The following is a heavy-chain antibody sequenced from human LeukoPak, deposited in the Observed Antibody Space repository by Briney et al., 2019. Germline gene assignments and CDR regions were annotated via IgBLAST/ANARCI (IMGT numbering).Heavy chain of an antibody. D-gene: IGHD3-10*01. CDR1: GYSISSGYY. CDR2: IYHSGNT. J-gene: IGHJ6*03. V-gene: IGHV4-38-2*02. Sequence: PSETLSLTCTVSGYSISSGYYWGWIRQPPGKGLEWIGSIYHSGNTYYNPSLKSRVTMSVDTSKNQFSLKLSSVTAADTAVYYCARHAGSGSYYPTYYYYYYMDVWGKGTTVTISS. CDR3: ARHAGSGSYYPTYYYYYYMDV.